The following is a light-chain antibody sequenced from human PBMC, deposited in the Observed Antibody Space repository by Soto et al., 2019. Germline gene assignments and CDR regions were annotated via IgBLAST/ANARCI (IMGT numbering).Light chain of an antibody. Sequence: QSALAQPPSASGSPGQSVTITCTGTNSDVGTYNYVSWYQQHPGKAPKLMIYEVSKRPSGVPDRFSGSKSGNTASLTVSGLQPEDDSNYYCSSYAGSNNVVFGGGTKVTVL. CDR2: EVS. CDR3: SSYAGSNNVV. CDR1: NSDVGTYNY. V-gene: IGLV2-8*01. J-gene: IGLJ2*01.